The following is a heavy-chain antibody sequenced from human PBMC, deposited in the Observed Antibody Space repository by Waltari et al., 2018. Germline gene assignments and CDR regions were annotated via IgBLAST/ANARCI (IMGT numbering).Heavy chain of an antibody. CDR3: TRSGGASAFDI. CDR1: AFIFSNYW. J-gene: IGHJ3*02. Sequence: EVQLVESGGGLVQPGGSLRVSCTASAFIFSNYWMSWVRQAPGKEPEWVANIGEDGTEKYYVHAVKGRFTISRDNVKKSLYLEMNSLRAEDTAMYYCTRSGGASAFDIWGQGTMVTVSS. D-gene: IGHD1-1*01. V-gene: IGHV3-7*02. CDR2: IGEDGTEK.